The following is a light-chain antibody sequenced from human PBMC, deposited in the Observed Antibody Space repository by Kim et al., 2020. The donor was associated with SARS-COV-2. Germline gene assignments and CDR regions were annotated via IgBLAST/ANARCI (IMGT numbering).Light chain of an antibody. CDR1: SSDVGGYNY. CDR3: SSYTTSGTLI. CDR2: DVS. J-gene: IGLJ2*01. V-gene: IGLV2-14*03. Sequence: QPVLTQPASVSGSPGQSITISCTGTSSDVGGYNYVSWYQQHPGKAPTLMIFDVSYRPSGISNRFSGSKSGNTASLTISGLQADDEADYYCSSYTTSGTLIFGGGTQLTVL.